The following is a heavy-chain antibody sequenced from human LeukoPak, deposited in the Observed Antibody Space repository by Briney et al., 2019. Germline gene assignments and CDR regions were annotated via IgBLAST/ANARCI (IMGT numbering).Heavy chain of an antibody. V-gene: IGHV1-2*02. CDR1: GYTFTGYY. Sequence: ASVKVSCKASGYTFTGYYMHWVRQAPGQGLEWMGWINPNSGGTTYAQKFQGRVTMTRDTSISTAYMDLSSLRSDDTAVYYCARHTTIFGVAIIDIWGQGTMVTVSS. D-gene: IGHD3-3*01. CDR3: ARHTTIFGVAIIDI. CDR2: INPNSGGT. J-gene: IGHJ3*02.